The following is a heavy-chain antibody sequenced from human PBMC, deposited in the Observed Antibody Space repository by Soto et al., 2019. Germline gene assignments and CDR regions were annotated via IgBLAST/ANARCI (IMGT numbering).Heavy chain of an antibody. D-gene: IGHD3-10*01. CDR3: AKSGRGDISTMVRGVTFDY. V-gene: IGHV3-23*01. CDR2: ISGSGGST. J-gene: IGHJ4*02. Sequence: GGSLRLSCAASGFTFSSYAMSWVRQAPGKGLEWVSAISGSGGSTYYADSVKGRFTISRDNSKNTLYLQMNSLRAEDTAVYYCAKSGRGDISTMVRGVTFDYWGQGTLVTVSS. CDR1: GFTFSSYA.